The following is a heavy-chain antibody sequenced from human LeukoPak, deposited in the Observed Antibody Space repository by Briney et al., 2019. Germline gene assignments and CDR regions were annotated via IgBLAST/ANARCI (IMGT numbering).Heavy chain of an antibody. CDR3: ARSEADITSSCSVCTEYFHL. V-gene: IGHV4-59*08. D-gene: IGHD2-2*01. J-gene: IGHJ1*01. CDR1: GGSISGYY. CDR2: IYYSGST. Sequence: SETLSLTCTVSGGSISGYYWSWIRQPPGKGLEWIGYIYYSGSTNYNPSLKSRITISIDTSKNQFSLKLSSVTAADTAVYYCARSEADITSSCSVCTEYFHLWGQGTLTIVSS.